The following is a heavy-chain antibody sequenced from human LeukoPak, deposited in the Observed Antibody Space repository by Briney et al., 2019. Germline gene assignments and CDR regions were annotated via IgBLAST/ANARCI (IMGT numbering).Heavy chain of an antibody. CDR2: IKQDGSEK. J-gene: IGHJ4*02. D-gene: IGHD6-13*01. CDR3: ARATAKQKLVSPLGY. Sequence: PGGSLRLSCAASGFTFSSYWMSWVRQAPGKGLEWVANIKQDGSEKYYVDSVKGRFTISRDNAKNSLYLQMNSLRAEDTAVYYCARATAKQKLVSPLGYWGQGTLVTVSS. V-gene: IGHV3-7*01. CDR1: GFTFSSYW.